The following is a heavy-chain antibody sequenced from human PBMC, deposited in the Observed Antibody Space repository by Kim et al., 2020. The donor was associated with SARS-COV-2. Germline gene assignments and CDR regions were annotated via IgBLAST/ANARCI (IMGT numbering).Heavy chain of an antibody. CDR2: TTNKNNIYTT. CDR1: GFQFTDHY. V-gene: IGHV3-72*01. Sequence: GGSLRLSCAASGFQFTDHYMDWVRQAPGKGLEWLSRTTNKNNIYTTYAPSVKGRFTVTRDDSKNLLFLQMNSLQSEDTVVYFCARDTAATMDVWGQGTT. D-gene: IGHD5-18*01. J-gene: IGHJ6*02. CDR3: ARDTAATMDV.